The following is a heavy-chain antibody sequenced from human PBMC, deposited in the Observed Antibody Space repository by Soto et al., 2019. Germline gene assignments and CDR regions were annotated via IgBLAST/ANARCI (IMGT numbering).Heavy chain of an antibody. D-gene: IGHD3-3*01. V-gene: IGHV3-11*01. CDR3: ARVFQNPRYYDFWRSPAPLDY. CDR2: ISSSGSTI. J-gene: IGHJ4*02. Sequence: GGSLRLSCAASGFTFSDYYMTWIRQAPGKGLEWVSYISSSGSTIYYADSVEGRSTLSRDNAKNSLYLQMNSLRAEGTAVYYCARVFQNPRYYDFWRSPAPLDYWGQGTLVTVSS. CDR1: GFTFSDYY.